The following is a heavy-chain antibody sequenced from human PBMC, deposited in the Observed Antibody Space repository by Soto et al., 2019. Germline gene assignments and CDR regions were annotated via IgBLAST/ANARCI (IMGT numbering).Heavy chain of an antibody. CDR2: IYWNDDK. Sequence: QITLKESGPTLVKPTQTLTLTCTFSGFSLSTSGVGVGWIRQPPGKALEWLALIYWNDDKRYSPSLKSRLTITQETPQNQGVPKKTNMDPVETATYFRGQRPERGFRHGWGVDPLGQGTLVTVSS. V-gene: IGHV2-5*01. CDR1: GFSLSTSGVG. J-gene: IGHJ5*02. CDR3: GQRPERGFRHGWGVDP. D-gene: IGHD3-10*01.